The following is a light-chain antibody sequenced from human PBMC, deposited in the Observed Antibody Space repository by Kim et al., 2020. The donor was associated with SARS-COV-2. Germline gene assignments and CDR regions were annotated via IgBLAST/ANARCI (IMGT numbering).Light chain of an antibody. CDR1: QSVSSH. J-gene: IGKJ1*01. Sequence: GAPGERATLSCRANQSVSSHLAWYQQKPGQAPRLLMYGASTRATGIPARFSGSGSETEFTLTISSLQSEDFAVYYCQQYKDWPRTFGQGTKVEIK. CDR3: QQYKDWPRT. CDR2: GAS. V-gene: IGKV3-15*01.